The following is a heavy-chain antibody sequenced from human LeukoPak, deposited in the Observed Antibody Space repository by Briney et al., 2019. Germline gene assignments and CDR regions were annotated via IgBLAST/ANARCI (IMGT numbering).Heavy chain of an antibody. Sequence: PSGTLSLTCAISGGSISSSNWWSWVRQPPGKGLEWIGEIYHSGSTNYNPSLKSRVTISVDTSKNQVSLKLSSVTAADTAVYYCAREGSSGWHDAFDIWGQGTMVTVSS. J-gene: IGHJ3*02. CDR2: IYHSGST. V-gene: IGHV4-4*02. CDR1: GGSISSSNW. CDR3: AREGSSGWHDAFDI. D-gene: IGHD6-19*01.